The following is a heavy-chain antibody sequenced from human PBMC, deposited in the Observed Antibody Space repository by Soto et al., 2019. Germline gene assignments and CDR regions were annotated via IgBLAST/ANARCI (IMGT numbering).Heavy chain of an antibody. J-gene: IGHJ4*02. CDR2: ISSSNGYT. V-gene: IGHV3-21*01. CDR1: GFTFSSYT. D-gene: IGHD5-12*01. CDR3: ARAGRDGYNWYY. Sequence: EVQLVESGGGLVKAGGSLRLSCATSGFTFSSYTMNWVRQAPGKGLEWVSSISSSNGYTYYADSVKGRFTISRDNAKNSMYLQRNSLRAEDTAVYCCARAGRDGYNWYYWGQGPLVTVSS.